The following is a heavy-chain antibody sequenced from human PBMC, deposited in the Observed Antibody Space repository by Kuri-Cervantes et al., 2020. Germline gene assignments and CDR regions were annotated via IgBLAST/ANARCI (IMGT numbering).Heavy chain of an antibody. D-gene: IGHD3-10*01. J-gene: IGHJ4*02. Sequence: ETLSLTCAASGFTFSSYSMNWVRQAPGKGLEWVSYISSSSSTIYYADSVKGRFTISRDNAKNSLYLQMNSLRAEDTAVYYCARGIGRYGSGSYVFDYWGQGTLVTVSS. CDR2: ISSSSSTI. CDR3: ARGIGRYGSGSYVFDY. V-gene: IGHV3-48*04. CDR1: GFTFSSYS.